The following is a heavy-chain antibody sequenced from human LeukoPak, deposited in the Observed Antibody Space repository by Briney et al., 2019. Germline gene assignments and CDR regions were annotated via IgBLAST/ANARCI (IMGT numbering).Heavy chain of an antibody. CDR3: ANSGLLRNPFDY. J-gene: IGHJ4*02. Sequence: SETLSLTCTVSGGSLSTYYWSWIRQPPGKGLEWIGYIYYSGNSNYNPSLKSRVTMSLDTSKNQFSLKLSSVTAADTAVYYCANSGLLRNPFDYWGQGTLVTVSS. CDR2: IYYSGNS. CDR1: GGSLSTYY. D-gene: IGHD2/OR15-2a*01. V-gene: IGHV4-59*12.